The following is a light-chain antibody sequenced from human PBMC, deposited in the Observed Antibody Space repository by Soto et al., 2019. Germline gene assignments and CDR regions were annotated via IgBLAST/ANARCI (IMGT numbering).Light chain of an antibody. CDR2: GAS. J-gene: IGKJ1*01. CDR1: QGVTSSY. CDR3: QQYGSSPRT. Sequence: IRLTHSACTVSLSPGDRATLSWRASQGVTSSYLAWYQHKPGQAPRLLIYGASSRATGIPDRFSGSGSGTDFTLTISRLEPEDFAVYYCQQYGSSPRTFGQGTKVDIK. V-gene: IGKV3-20*01.